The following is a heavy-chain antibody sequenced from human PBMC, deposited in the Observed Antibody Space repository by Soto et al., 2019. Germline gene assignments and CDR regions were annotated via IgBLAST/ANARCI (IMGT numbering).Heavy chain of an antibody. J-gene: IGHJ6*02. CDR1: GVSISSGGYS. Sequence: SETRSLTCAVCGVSISSGGYSLSWIRQPPGKGLEWIGYTYHSGSTYYNPSLKSRVTISVDRSKNQFSLKLSSVTAADTAVYYCARAHYGDYGYGMDVWGQGTTVTVSS. CDR2: TYHSGST. D-gene: IGHD4-17*01. V-gene: IGHV4-30-2*01. CDR3: ARAHYGDYGYGMDV.